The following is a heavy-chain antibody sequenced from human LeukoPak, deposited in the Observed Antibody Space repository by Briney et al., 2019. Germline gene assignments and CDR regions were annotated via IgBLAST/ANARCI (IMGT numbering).Heavy chain of an antibody. CDR2: INHNGNVN. CDR1: GGTFSSYW. J-gene: IGHJ6*02. Sequence: GGSLRLSCEASGGTFSSYWMNWARQAPGKGLEWVASINHNGNVNYYVDSVKGRFTISRDNAKNSLYLQMSNLRAEDAAVYFCARGGGLDVWGQGATVTVSS. V-gene: IGHV3-7*03. D-gene: IGHD3-16*01. CDR3: ARGGGLDV.